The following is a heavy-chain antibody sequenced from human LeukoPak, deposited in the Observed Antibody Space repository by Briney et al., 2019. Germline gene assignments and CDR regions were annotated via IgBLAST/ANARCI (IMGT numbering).Heavy chain of an antibody. Sequence: SETLSLTCTVSGGSISSYYWSWIRQPPGKGLEWIGYIYYSGSTNYNPSLKSRVTISVDTSKNQFSLKLSSVTAADTAVYYCARGNSGYDPVDCWGQGTLVTVSS. V-gene: IGHV4-59*01. CDR1: GGSISSYY. CDR2: IYYSGST. D-gene: IGHD5-12*01. CDR3: ARGNSGYDPVDC. J-gene: IGHJ4*02.